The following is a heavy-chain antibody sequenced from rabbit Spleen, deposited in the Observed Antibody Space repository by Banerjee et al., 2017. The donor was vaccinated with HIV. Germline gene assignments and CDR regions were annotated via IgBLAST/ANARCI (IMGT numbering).Heavy chain of an antibody. CDR1: GFSLSNFA. CDR2: IDASGST. CDR3: GRGLSDYYVFGNI. J-gene: IGHJ4*02. V-gene: IGHV1S69*01. Sequence: KESGGGLVTPGGTLTLTCTVSGFSLSNFAVTWVRQAPGKGLEWIGIIDASGSTYYASWAKGRFTISKASTTVDLKMTSLTTEDTATYFCGRGLSDYYVFGNIWGPGTLVTVS. D-gene: IGHD1-1*01.